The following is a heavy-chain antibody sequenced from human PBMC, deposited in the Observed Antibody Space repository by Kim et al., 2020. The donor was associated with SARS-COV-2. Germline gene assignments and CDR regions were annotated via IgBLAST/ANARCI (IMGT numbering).Heavy chain of an antibody. CDR1: GFTFSNAW. CDR3: TTGGSGSHPRYYYGMDV. J-gene: IGHJ6*02. V-gene: IGHV3-15*01. Sequence: GGSLRLSCAASGFTFSNAWMSWVRQAPGKGLEWVGRIKSKTDGGTTDYAAPVKGRFTISRDDSKNTLYLQMNSLKTEDTAVYYCTTGGSGSHPRYYYGMDVWGQGTTITVSS. CDR2: IKSKTDGGTT. D-gene: IGHD3-10*01.